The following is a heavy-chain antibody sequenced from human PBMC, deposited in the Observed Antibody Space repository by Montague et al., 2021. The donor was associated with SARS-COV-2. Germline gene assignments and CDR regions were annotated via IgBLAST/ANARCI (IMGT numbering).Heavy chain of an antibody. CDR2: IIYTGST. Sequence: SETLSLTCSVSGVSVNNYYWAWIRQTPERGLVWIGYIIYTGSTNYNPSLRNRITISIDTSASQFSLKLRSVTAAATAVYYCVRDFSDTSDYFQGTFDVWGQGTVVSVSS. V-gene: IGHV4-59*02. J-gene: IGHJ3*01. CDR1: GVSVNNYY. CDR3: VRDFSDTSDYFQGTFDV. D-gene: IGHD3-22*01.